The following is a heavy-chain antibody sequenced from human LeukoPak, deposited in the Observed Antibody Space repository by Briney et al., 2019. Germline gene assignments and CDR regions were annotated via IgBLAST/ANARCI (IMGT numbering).Heavy chain of an antibody. V-gene: IGHV4-4*07. D-gene: IGHD1-26*01. CDR1: GGSFSIYY. CDR2: IYTSGST. CDR3: ARGGKRPNWFDP. Sequence: SETLSLTCTVSGGSFSIYYWTWIRQPAGKGLEWIGRIYTSGSTNYNPSLKSRVTMSVDTSKNQFSLKLSSVTAADTAVYYCARGGKRPNWFDPWGQGTLVTVSS. J-gene: IGHJ5*02.